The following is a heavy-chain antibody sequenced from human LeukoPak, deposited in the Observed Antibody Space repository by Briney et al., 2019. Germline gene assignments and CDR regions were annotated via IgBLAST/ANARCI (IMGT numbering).Heavy chain of an antibody. D-gene: IGHD3-16*01. CDR2: IYYSGST. J-gene: IGHJ2*01. CDR3: ARGRGTYWYFDL. Sequence: SETLSLTCTVSGGSISSSSYYWGWIRQPPGKGLEWIGSIYYSGSTNYNPSLKSRVTISVDTSTNQFSLKLSSVTAADTAVYYCARGRGTYWYFDLWGRGTLVTVSS. V-gene: IGHV4-39*07. CDR1: GGSISSSSYY.